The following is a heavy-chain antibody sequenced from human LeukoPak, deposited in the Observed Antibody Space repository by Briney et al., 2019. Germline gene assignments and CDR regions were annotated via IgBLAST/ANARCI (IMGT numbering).Heavy chain of an antibody. CDR2: IYYSGST. J-gene: IGHJ5*02. V-gene: IGHV4-31*03. Sequence: PSETLSLTCTVSGGSISSGGYYWSWIRQHPGKGLEWIGYIYYSGSTYYNPSLKSRVTISVDTSKNQFSLKLSSVTAADTAVYYCARGTSRYCSSTSCYMWGNWFDPWGLGTMVTVSS. CDR3: ARGTSRYCSSTSCYMWGNWFDP. D-gene: IGHD2-2*02. CDR1: GGSISSGGYY.